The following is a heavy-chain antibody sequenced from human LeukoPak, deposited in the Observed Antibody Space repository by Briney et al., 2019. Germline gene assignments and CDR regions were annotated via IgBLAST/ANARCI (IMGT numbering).Heavy chain of an antibody. Sequence: GGSLRLSCAASGFTFSSYSMNWVRQAPGKGLEWVSYISSGSSTIYYADSVKGRFTISRDNAKNSLYLQMNSLRAEDTAVYYCARQGVRLYYFDYWGQGTLVTVSS. CDR2: ISSGSSTI. CDR1: GFTFSSYS. V-gene: IGHV3-48*01. CDR3: ARQGVRLYYFDY. D-gene: IGHD3-10*01. J-gene: IGHJ4*02.